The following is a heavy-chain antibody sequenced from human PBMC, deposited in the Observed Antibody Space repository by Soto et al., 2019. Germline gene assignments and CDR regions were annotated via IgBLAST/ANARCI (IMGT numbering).Heavy chain of an antibody. D-gene: IGHD3-3*01. Sequence: AETLSLTCAAYAGSANDYYCNCFRQPPRGGVEWLGEINHTGGTHYNPSLKSRVTMSVDTSKNQSSLRLSSVTAADTAIYYCATRITVFGLLIPPLDHWGQGTQVTVSS. V-gene: IGHV4-34*01. CDR2: INHTGGT. CDR3: ATRITVFGLLIPPLDH. J-gene: IGHJ5*02. CDR1: AGSANDYY.